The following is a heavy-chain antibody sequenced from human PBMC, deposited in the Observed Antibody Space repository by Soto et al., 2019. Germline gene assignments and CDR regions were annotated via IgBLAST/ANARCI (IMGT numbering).Heavy chain of an antibody. D-gene: IGHD3-3*01. CDR2: INHSGST. V-gene: IGHV4-34*01. J-gene: IGHJ5*02. CDR3: ARGAFITISGVVKLGSSWFDP. CDR1: GGSFSGYY. Sequence: TLSLSCAVYGGSFSGYYCSWIRQPPGKGLEWIGEINHSGSTNYNPSLKSRVTISVDTSKNQFSLKLSSVTAAGTAVYYCARGAFITISGVVKLGSSWFDPSGQRTMVIVSS.